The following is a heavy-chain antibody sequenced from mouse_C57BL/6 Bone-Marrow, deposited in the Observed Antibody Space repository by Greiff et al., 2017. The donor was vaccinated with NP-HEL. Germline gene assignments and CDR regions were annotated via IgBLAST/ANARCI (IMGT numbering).Heavy chain of an antibody. CDR2: IDPSDSYT. V-gene: IGHV1-69*01. CDR1: GYTFTSYW. D-gene: IGHD2-4*01. J-gene: IGHJ4*01. Sequence: QVQLQQPGAELVMPGASVKLSCKASGYTFTSYWMHWVKQRPGQGLEWIGEIDPSDSYTNYNQKFKGKSTLTVDKSSSTAYMQLSSLTSEDSAVYYCARGGTDDYDGEGWWNYYAMDYWGQGTSVTVSS. CDR3: ARGGTDDYDGEGWWNYYAMDY.